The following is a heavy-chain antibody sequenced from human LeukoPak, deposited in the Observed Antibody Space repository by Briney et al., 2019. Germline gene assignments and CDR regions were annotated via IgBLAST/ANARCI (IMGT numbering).Heavy chain of an antibody. V-gene: IGHV4-34*01. CDR1: DESLSGFS. J-gene: IGHJ6*03. CDR3: ARGVKQLGRCNFYMNV. D-gene: IGHD1-1*01. CDR2: VNPSGST. Sequence: SETLSLTCVVSDESLSGFSWNWVRQSPGKGLESIGEVNPSGSTNYNPSLQGRVTISLDRSKNHFFLNLTSVTAADTAVYYCARGVKQLGRCNFYMNVWGNGTTVIVSS.